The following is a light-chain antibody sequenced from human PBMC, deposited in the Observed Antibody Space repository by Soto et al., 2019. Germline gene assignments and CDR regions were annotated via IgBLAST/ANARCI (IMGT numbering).Light chain of an antibody. CDR2: SNN. Sequence: QPVLTQPPSASGTPGQRVTISCSGSTSNIGSNPVNWYQQVPGTAPKVVIYSNNQRPSGVPDRFSGSKSVTSASLAISGLQSEDEAHYYCEAWDDSLNALVFGGGTKLTVL. V-gene: IGLV1-44*01. CDR1: TSNIGSNP. CDR3: EAWDDSLNALV. J-gene: IGLJ2*01.